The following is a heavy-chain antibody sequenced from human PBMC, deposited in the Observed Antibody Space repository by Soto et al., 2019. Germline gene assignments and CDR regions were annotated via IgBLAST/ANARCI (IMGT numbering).Heavy chain of an antibody. V-gene: IGHV3-23*01. D-gene: IGHD6-13*01. Sequence: PGGSLRLSCEASGFTFRSYAMSWARQTPGKGLEWVSGISGRGGGTYYADSVKGRFTISRGNSKNTLYLQRNSLRAEDTAVYSCAKQPGIAATPTVWYFDFWGQGPLVTVSS. CDR2: ISGRGGGT. CDR1: GFTFRSYA. J-gene: IGHJ4*02. CDR3: AKQPGIAATPTVWYFDF.